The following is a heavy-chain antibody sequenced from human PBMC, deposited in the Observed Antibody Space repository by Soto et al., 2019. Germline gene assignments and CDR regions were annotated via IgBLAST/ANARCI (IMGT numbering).Heavy chain of an antibody. J-gene: IGHJ4*02. V-gene: IGHV3-33*01. CDR1: GFTFSSYG. CDR2: IWYDGSNK. Sequence: QVQLVESGGGVVQPGRSLRLSCAASGFTFSSYGMHWVRQAPGKGLEWVAVIWYDGSNKYYADSLKGRFTISRDNSKNTLYLQMNSLRAEDTAVYYCARDLGSSSWPIDYWGQGTLVTVSS. CDR3: ARDLGSSSWPIDY. D-gene: IGHD6-13*01.